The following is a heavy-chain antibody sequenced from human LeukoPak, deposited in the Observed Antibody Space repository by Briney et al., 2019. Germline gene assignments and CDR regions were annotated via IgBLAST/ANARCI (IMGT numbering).Heavy chain of an antibody. CDR1: GFTFSSYS. Sequence: PGGSLRLSCAASGFTFSSYSMNWVRQAPGKGLEWVSAISGSGGSTYYADSVKGRFTISRDNSKNTLYLQMNSLRAEDTAVYYCAKEAAYDFWSGYSIYYYYYYMDVWGKGTTVTVSS. J-gene: IGHJ6*03. D-gene: IGHD3-3*01. CDR3: AKEAAYDFWSGYSIYYYYYYMDV. V-gene: IGHV3-23*01. CDR2: ISGSGGST.